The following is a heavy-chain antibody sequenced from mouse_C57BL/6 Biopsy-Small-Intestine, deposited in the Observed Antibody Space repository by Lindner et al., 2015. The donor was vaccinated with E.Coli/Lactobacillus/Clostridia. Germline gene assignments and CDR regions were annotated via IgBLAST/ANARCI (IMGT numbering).Heavy chain of an antibody. D-gene: IGHD2-10*02. CDR3: ARPSGSEEDHFDY. CDR1: GYTFTSYY. J-gene: IGHJ3*01. V-gene: IGHV1-53*01. CDR2: INPSGGGT. Sequence: SVKVSCKASGYTFTSYYIHWVRQAPGQGLEWMGVINPSGGGTSYAQKFQGRVTMSRDTSTTTVYMELSSLRSEDTAVYYCARPSGSEEDHFDYWGQGTLVAVS.